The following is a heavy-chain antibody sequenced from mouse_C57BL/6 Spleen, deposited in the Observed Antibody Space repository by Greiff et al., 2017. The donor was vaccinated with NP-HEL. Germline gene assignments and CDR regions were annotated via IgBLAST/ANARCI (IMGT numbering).Heavy chain of an antibody. D-gene: IGHD1-1*01. CDR2: IHPNSGST. V-gene: IGHV1-64*01. Sequence: VKVVESGAELVKPGASVKLSCKASGYTFTSYWMHWVKQRPGQGLEWIGMIHPNSGSTNYNEKFKSKATLTVDKSSSTAYMQLSSLTSEDSAVYYCARERDYYGSSPFAYWGQGTLVTVSA. J-gene: IGHJ3*01. CDR3: ARERDYYGSSPFAY. CDR1: GYTFTSYW.